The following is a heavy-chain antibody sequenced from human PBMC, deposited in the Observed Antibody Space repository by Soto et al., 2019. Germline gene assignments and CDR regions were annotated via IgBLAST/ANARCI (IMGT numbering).Heavy chain of an antibody. CDR2: IIPIFGTA. J-gene: IGHJ3*02. Sequence: ASVKVSCKASGGTFSSYAISWVRQAPGQGLEWMGGIIPIFGTANYAQKFQGRVTITADESTSTAYMELSSLRSEDTAVYYCASQGGGYSGYGHYDVDIWGQETMVTVSS. CDR3: ASQGGGYSGYGHYDVDI. V-gene: IGHV1-69*13. D-gene: IGHD5-12*01. CDR1: GGTFSSYA.